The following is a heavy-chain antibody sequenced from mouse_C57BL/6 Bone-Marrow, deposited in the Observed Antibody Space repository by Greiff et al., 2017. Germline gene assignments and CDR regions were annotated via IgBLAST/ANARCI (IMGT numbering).Heavy chain of an antibody. Sequence: EVKLVESGGDLVKPGGSLKLSCAASGFTFSSYGMSWVRQTPDKRLEWVATISSGGSYPYYPDSVKGRFTISRDNAKNTLYLQMSSLKSEDTAMYYCARRYYYGSGRYFDVWGTGTTVTVSS. J-gene: IGHJ1*03. V-gene: IGHV5-6*02. CDR2: ISSGGSYP. CDR1: GFTFSSYG. CDR3: ARRYYYGSGRYFDV. D-gene: IGHD1-1*01.